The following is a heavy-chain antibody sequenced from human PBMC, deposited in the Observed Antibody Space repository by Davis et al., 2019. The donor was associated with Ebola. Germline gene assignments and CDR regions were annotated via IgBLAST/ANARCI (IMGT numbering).Heavy chain of an antibody. D-gene: IGHD3-22*01. CDR2: INSDGSST. CDR1: GFTFSSYW. Sequence: GESLKISCAASGFTFSSYWMHWVRQAPGKGLVWVSRINSDGSSTSYADSVKGRFTISRDNAKNSLYLQMNSLRAEGTAVYYCARDLMSITMIVVALGAFDIWGQGTMVTVSS. V-gene: IGHV3-74*01. CDR3: ARDLMSITMIVVALGAFDI. J-gene: IGHJ3*02.